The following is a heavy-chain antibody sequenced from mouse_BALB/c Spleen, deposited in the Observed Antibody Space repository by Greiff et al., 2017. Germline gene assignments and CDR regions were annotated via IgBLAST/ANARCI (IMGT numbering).Heavy chain of an antibody. CDR3: ARDTTMITTQAMDY. CDR2: IRNKANGYTT. V-gene: IGHV7-3*02. D-gene: IGHD2-4*01. Sequence: EVKLMESGGGLVQPGGSLRLSCATSGFTFTDYYMSWVRQPPGKALEWLGFIRNKANGYTTEYSASVKGRFTISRDNSQSILYLQMNTLRAEDSATYYCARDTTMITTQAMDYWGQGTSVTVSS. CDR1: GFTFTDYY. J-gene: IGHJ4*01.